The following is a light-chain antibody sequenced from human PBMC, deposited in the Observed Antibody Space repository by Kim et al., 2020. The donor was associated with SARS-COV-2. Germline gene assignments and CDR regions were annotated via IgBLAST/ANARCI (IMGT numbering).Light chain of an antibody. CDR3: QAWDSSKGV. CDR1: KFGDKY. Sequence: SLSPEQTASITCSGDKFGDKYACWYQQKPGQSPLLVIYQDSKRPSGIPERFSGSNSGNTATLTISGTQAMDEADYYCQAWDSSKGVFGGGTQLTVL. V-gene: IGLV3-1*01. J-gene: IGLJ3*02. CDR2: QDS.